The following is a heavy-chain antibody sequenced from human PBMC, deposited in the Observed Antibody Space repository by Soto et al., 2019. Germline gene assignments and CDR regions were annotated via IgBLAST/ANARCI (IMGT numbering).Heavy chain of an antibody. CDR3: AGTIGIFGVVNQYYYMDV. D-gene: IGHD3-3*01. V-gene: IGHV1-69*02. CDR1: GGTFSGYT. J-gene: IGHJ6*03. CDR2: IIPILGIA. Sequence: SVKVSCKASGGTFSGYTISWVRQAPGQGLEWMGRIIPILGIANYAQKFQGRVTITADKSTSTAYMELSSLRSEDTAVYYCAGTIGIFGVVNQYYYMDVWGKGTTVTVS.